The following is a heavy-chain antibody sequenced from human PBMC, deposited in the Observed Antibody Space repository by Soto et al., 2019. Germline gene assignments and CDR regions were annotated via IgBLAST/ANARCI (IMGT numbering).Heavy chain of an antibody. J-gene: IGHJ4*02. CDR1: GYTFTSYA. D-gene: IGHD3-3*01. CDR3: AGAGRFLEWLQLDY. V-gene: IGHV1-3*01. Sequence: ASVKVSCKASGYTFTSYAMHWVRQAPGQRLEWMGWINAGNGNTKYSQKFQGRVTITRDTSASTAYMELSSLRSEDTAVYYCAGAGRFLEWLQLDYWGQGTLVTVST. CDR2: INAGNGNT.